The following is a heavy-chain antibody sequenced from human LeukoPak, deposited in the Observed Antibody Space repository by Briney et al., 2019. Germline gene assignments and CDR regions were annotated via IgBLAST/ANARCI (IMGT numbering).Heavy chain of an antibody. D-gene: IGHD3-10*01. CDR1: GFTFSSYW. J-gene: IGHJ3*02. CDR3: AKDHYVSGRYDAFDI. Sequence: GGSLRLSCAASGFTFSSYWMHWVRQTPGKGLVWVSRISTDGSRTFYADSVKGRFTISRDNAKNTLYLQMNCLRAEDTAVYYCAKDHYVSGRYDAFDIWGQGTMVTVSS. V-gene: IGHV3-74*01. CDR2: ISTDGSRT.